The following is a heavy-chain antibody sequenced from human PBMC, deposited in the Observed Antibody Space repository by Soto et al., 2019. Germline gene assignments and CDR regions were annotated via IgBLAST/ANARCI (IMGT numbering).Heavy chain of an antibody. V-gene: IGHV4-59*08. CDR2: ISYSGST. CDR1: GGSISSYY. CDR3: ARRGPIAGKTIFDY. D-gene: IGHD6-13*01. J-gene: IGHJ4*02. Sequence: SETLSLTCTVSGGSISSYYWSWIRQPPGKGLEWIGYISYSGSTNYSPSLKSRVSISVDTSKNQFSLKLSSVTAADTAVYYCARRGPIAGKTIFDYWGQGTLVTVSS.